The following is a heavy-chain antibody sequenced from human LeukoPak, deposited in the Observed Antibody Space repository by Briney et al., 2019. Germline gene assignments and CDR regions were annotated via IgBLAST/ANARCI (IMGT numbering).Heavy chain of an antibody. V-gene: IGHV1-18*01. CDR1: GFSFTTYA. Sequence: GASVKVSCKASGFSFTTYAIHWVRQAPGQRLEWMGWISAYNGNTNYAQKLQGRVTMTTDTSTSTAYMELRSLRSDDTAVYYCARDADDILTGYWFDPWGQGTLVTVSS. CDR3: ARDADDILTGYWFDP. D-gene: IGHD3-9*01. CDR2: ISAYNGNT. J-gene: IGHJ5*02.